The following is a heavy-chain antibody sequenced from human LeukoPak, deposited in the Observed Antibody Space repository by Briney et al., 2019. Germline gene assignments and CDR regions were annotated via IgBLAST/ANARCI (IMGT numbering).Heavy chain of an antibody. Sequence: ASVKVSCKASGYTFTSYGISWVRQAPGQGLEWVGWISAYNGNTNYAQKLQGRVTMTTDTSTSTAYMALRSLRSDDTAVYYCAIHYYDSSGYSDAFDIWGQGTMVTVSS. CDR3: AIHYYDSSGYSDAFDI. D-gene: IGHD3-22*01. CDR1: GYTFTSYG. J-gene: IGHJ3*02. CDR2: ISAYNGNT. V-gene: IGHV1-18*01.